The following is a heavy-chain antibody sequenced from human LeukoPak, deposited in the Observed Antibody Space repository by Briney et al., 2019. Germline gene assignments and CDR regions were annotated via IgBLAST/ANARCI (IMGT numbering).Heavy chain of an antibody. CDR3: ARGVEAAGTDY. J-gene: IGHJ4*02. Sequence: GGSLRLSCAASGFTFSGYWMYWARQAPGRGLVWGSYIDSGGTGTNYADSVKGRFTISRDNAKNTLYLQMNSLRVDDTAVYYCARGVEAAGTDYWGQGTLVTVSS. CDR1: GFTFSGYW. CDR2: IDSGGTGT. D-gene: IGHD6-13*01. V-gene: IGHV3-74*01.